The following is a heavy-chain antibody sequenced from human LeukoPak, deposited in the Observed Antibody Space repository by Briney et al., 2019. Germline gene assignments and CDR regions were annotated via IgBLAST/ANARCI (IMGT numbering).Heavy chain of an antibody. CDR2: INPNSGGT. D-gene: IGHD6-6*01. CDR1: GYTFTGYY. J-gene: IGHJ3*02. V-gene: IGHV1-2*02. Sequence: ASVKVSCKASGYTFTGYYMHWVRQAPGQGLEWMGWINPNSGGTNYAQKFQGRVTMTRDTSISTAYMELSRLRSDDTAVYYCANLVLIAARTGDAFDIWGQGTMVTVSS. CDR3: ANLVLIAARTGDAFDI.